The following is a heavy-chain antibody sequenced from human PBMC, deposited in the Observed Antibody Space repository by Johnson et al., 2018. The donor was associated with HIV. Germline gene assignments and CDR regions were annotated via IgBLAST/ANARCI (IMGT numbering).Heavy chain of an antibody. D-gene: IGHD6-19*01. CDR3: ARDGYSSGWYGNDAFDI. V-gene: IGHV3-7*01. J-gene: IGHJ3*02. Sequence: VQLVESGGGLVKPGGSLRLSCAASGFTFSSYWMSWVRQAPGKGLEWVANIKQDGSEKYYVDSVKGRFTISRDNAKNSLYLQMNSLRAEDTAVYYCARDGYSSGWYGNDAFDIWGQGTMVTVSS. CDR2: IKQDGSEK. CDR1: GFTFSSYW.